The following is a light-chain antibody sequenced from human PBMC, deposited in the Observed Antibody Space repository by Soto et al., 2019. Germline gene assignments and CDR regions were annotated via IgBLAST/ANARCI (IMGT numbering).Light chain of an antibody. CDR3: SSYAGSNSVV. Sequence: QSALTQPPSASGSPGQSVTISCTGTSSDIGGYKCVSWYQQHPGKAPKVMIYEVSKRPSGVPDRFSGSKSGNTASPTVSGLQAEDEADYYCSSYAGSNSVVFGGGTKLTVL. J-gene: IGLJ2*01. CDR2: EVS. V-gene: IGLV2-8*01. CDR1: SSDIGGYKC.